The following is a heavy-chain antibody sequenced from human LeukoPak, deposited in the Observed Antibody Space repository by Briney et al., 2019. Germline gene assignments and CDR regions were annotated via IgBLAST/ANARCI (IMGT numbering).Heavy chain of an antibody. CDR1: GFTFDDSV. Sequence: GGSLRLSCAASGFTFDDSVMSWVRQAPGKGLEWVSSINWNGGSTAYEDSVKGRFTISRDNAKNSLYLQMNSLRAEDTALYYCAKGGYYDLDAFDIWGQGTMVTVSS. J-gene: IGHJ3*02. CDR2: INWNGGST. CDR3: AKGGYYDLDAFDI. D-gene: IGHD1-26*01. V-gene: IGHV3-20*04.